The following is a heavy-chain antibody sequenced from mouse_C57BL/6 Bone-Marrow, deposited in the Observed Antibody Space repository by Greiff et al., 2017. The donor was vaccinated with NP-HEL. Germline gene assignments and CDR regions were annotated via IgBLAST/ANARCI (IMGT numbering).Heavy chain of an antibody. D-gene: IGHD1-1*01. CDR3: AIDPLYYYGSSPYAMYF. CDR2: ISSGGGYT. V-gene: IGHV5-6*01. CDR1: GFTFSSYG. J-gene: IGHJ4*01. Sequence: EVKLVESGGDLVKPGGSLKLSCAASGFTFSSYGMSWVRQTPDQRLEWVATISSGGGYTYYPDSVKGRFTISRDTAKNTLYLQLSSLKSEDTAMYYCAIDPLYYYGSSPYAMYFWGQGTSATVTS.